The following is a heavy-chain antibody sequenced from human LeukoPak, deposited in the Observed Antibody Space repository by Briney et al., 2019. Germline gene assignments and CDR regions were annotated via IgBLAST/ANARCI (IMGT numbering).Heavy chain of an antibody. CDR1: GFTFSSYA. CDR3: AKRHYDFWSGYQNQMYYFDY. Sequence: GGSLRLSCAASGFTFSSYAMSWVRQAPGKGLEWVSAISGSGGSTYYADSVKGRFTISRDNSKNTLYLQMNSLRAEDTTVYYCAKRHYDFWSGYQNQMYYFDYWGQGTLVTVSS. D-gene: IGHD3-3*01. J-gene: IGHJ4*02. CDR2: ISGSGGST. V-gene: IGHV3-23*01.